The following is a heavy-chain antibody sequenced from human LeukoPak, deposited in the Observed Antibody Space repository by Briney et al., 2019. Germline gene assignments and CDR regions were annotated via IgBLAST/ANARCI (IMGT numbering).Heavy chain of an antibody. Sequence: GESLKISCKGSGYSFISNWIGWVRQMPGKGLEWMGIIYPGDSDTRYGPSFQGQVTISADKSISTAYLQWSSLKTSDTAMYYCASPQNYDSSGYYVDYWGQGTLVTVSS. CDR3: ASPQNYDSSGYYVDY. J-gene: IGHJ4*02. V-gene: IGHV5-51*01. D-gene: IGHD3-22*01. CDR1: GYSFISNW. CDR2: IYPGDSDT.